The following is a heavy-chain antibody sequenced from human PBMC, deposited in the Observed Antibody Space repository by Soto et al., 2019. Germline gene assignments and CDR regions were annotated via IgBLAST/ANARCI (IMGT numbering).Heavy chain of an antibody. CDR3: AREAQDIVVVVAATWNDDFTATFDY. Sequence: PSETLSLTCTVSGGSLSSSSYYWGWLRQPPGKGLEWIGSIYYSGSTYYNPSLKSRVTISVDTSKNQFSLKLSSVTAADTAVYYCAREAQDIVVVVAATWNDDFTATFDYWGQGTLVTVSS. D-gene: IGHD2-15*01. J-gene: IGHJ4*02. V-gene: IGHV4-39*01. CDR2: IYYSGST. CDR1: GGSLSSSSYY.